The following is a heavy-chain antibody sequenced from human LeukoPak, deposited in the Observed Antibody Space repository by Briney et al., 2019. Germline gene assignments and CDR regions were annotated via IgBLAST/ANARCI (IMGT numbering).Heavy chain of an antibody. D-gene: IGHD3-3*01. CDR1: GYSFTSYW. CDR2: IYPGDSDT. J-gene: IGHJ4*02. Sequence: GESLKISCKGSGYSFTSYWIGWVRQVPGKGLEWMGIIYPGDSDTRYSPSFQGQVTISADKSISTAYLQWSSLKASDTAMYYCARGYDFWSGYYITLFDYWGQGTLVTVSS. V-gene: IGHV5-51*01. CDR3: ARGYDFWSGYYITLFDY.